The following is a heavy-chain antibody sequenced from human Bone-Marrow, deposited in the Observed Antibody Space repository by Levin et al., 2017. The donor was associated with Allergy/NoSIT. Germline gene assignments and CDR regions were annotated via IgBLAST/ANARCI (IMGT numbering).Heavy chain of an antibody. CDR1: GFTFGDYY. Sequence: GGSLRLSCAASGFTFGDYYMTWIRQAPGKGLEWVSYISGSGTTIYHADYVKGRFTISRDYAENSLYLQMNSLRVDDTAVYYCARGENFYDSRGYPPYDFWGHGTLVTVSS. CDR3: ARGENFYDSRGYPPYDF. J-gene: IGHJ4*01. D-gene: IGHD3-22*01. V-gene: IGHV3-11*01. CDR2: ISGSGTTI.